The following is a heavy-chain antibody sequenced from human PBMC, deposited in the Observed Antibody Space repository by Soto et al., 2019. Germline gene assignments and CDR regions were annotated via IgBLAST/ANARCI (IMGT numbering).Heavy chain of an antibody. D-gene: IGHD1-26*01. CDR1: GFSFSSFA. J-gene: IGHJ6*04. CDR3: AKGVELDV. CDR2: IGDSGAST. V-gene: IGHV3-23*01. Sequence: EVLLLESGGGLVQPGGSLRLSCEASGFSFSSFAMNWVRQAPGKGLEWVSAIGDSGASTYYADSVKGRFTISRDNSRNTLYLQLTSLRAEDTAVYYCAKGVELDVWGNGKTVTVSS.